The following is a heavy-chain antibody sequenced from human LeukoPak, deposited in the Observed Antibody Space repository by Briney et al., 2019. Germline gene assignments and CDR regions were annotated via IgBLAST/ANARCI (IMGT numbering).Heavy chain of an antibody. Sequence: SETLSLTCTVSGGSISSGDYYWSWIRQPPGKGLEWIGYIYYSGSTYYNPSLKSRVTISVDTSKNQFSLKLSSVTAADTAVYYRARGDYYDSSGTDIWGQVTMVTVSS. D-gene: IGHD3-22*01. J-gene: IGHJ3*02. CDR1: GGSISSGDYY. CDR2: IYYSGST. V-gene: IGHV4-30-4*08. CDR3: ARGDYYDSSGTDI.